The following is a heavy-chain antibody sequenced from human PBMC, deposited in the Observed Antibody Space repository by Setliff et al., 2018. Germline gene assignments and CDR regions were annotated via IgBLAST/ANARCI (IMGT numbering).Heavy chain of an antibody. J-gene: IGHJ3*02. Sequence: PSETLSLTCRVSGDSISSSSYYWGWIRQPPGKGLEWIGSINYSGITYYSPSLKSRVIVSVDTSKNQFSLKPSSVTAADTAVYYCARLPGYCNGGNCYGYYTFDIWGQGTMVTVSS. CDR2: INYSGIT. CDR3: ARLPGYCNGGNCYGYYTFDI. D-gene: IGHD2-15*01. CDR1: GDSISSSSYY. V-gene: IGHV4-39*01.